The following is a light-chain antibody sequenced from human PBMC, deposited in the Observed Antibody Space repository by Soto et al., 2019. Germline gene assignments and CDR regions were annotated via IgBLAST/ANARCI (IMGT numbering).Light chain of an antibody. CDR3: QHYGDSVWS. V-gene: IGKV3-20*01. Sequence: DIVLTQSPGTLSLSPGERATLSCRTNQSVNSGFLAWYQKKPGQAPRLLLYGISRRAIGIPDRFSGSGSGIDFTLTINRLEPEDFAVYYCQHYGDSVWSFGQGTKVDIK. CDR1: QSVNSGF. CDR2: GIS. J-gene: IGKJ1*01.